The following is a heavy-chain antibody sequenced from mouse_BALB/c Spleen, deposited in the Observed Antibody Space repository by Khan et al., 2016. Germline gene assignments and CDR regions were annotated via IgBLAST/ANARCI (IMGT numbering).Heavy chain of an antibody. V-gene: IGHV9-1*02. Sequence: QIQLVQSGPELKKPGETVKISCKASGYTFTNYGMNWVKQAPGKGLKWMGWINTYTGKPTYADDLKGRFVFSLDTSASTAYLQINNLKNEEMATYICARLGHYYGGSYRYFDVCGAGTTVTVTS. CDR2: INTYTGKP. CDR3: ARLGHYYGGSYRYFDV. D-gene: IGHD1-1*01. J-gene: IGHJ1*01. CDR1: GYTFTNYG.